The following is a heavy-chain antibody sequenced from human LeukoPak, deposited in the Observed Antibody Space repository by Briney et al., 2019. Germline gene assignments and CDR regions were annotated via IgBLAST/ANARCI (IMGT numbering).Heavy chain of an antibody. CDR1: GGSISSGGYS. J-gene: IGHJ3*02. CDR2: INHSGST. Sequence: SETLSLTCAVSGGSISSGGYSWNWIRQPPGKGLEWIGEINHSGSTNYNPSLKSRVTISVDTSKNQFSLKVNSVTAADTAMYYCVKSNSRYQPWTLDIWGRGTMVTVSS. V-gene: IGHV4-30-2*02. D-gene: IGHD2-2*01. CDR3: VKSNSRYQPWTLDI.